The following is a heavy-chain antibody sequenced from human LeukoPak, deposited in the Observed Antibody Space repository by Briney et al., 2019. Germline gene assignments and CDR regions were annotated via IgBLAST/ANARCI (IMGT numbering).Heavy chain of an antibody. D-gene: IGHD5-18*01. CDR1: GFTFSNYE. CDR2: ISSSGSTI. J-gene: IGHJ4*02. CDR3: ARSGYSYGPFDY. V-gene: IGHV3-48*03. Sequence: GGSLRLSCAASGFTFSNYEMNWVRQAPGKGLEWVSYISSSGSTIYYADSVKGRFTISRDNAKNSLYPQMNSLRAEDTAVYYCARSGYSYGPFDYWGQGTLVTVSS.